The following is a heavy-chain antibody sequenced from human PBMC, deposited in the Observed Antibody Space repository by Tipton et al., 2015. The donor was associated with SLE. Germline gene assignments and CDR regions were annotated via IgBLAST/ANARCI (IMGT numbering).Heavy chain of an antibody. CDR2: VDPEDGET. CDR3: ATHGDSHFDY. D-gene: IGHD2-21*01. V-gene: IGHV1-69-2*01. J-gene: IGHJ4*02. CDR1: GYTFTDYY. Sequence: QSGAEVKKPGSSVKISCKASGYTFTDYYMHWVQQAPGKGLEWMGRVDPEDGETIYAEKFQGRVTITADTSTDTAYMELSSLRSEDTAVYYCATHGDSHFDYWGQGTLVTVSS.